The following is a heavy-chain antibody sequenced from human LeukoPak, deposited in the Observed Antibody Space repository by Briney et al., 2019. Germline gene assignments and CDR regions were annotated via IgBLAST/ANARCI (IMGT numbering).Heavy chain of an antibody. J-gene: IGHJ4*02. CDR3: AREGGFYRPLDY. Sequence: SETLSLTCGVSGGSVSSTNWWTWISQPPGKGLEWIGEVHLDGRTNFNPSLKSRLTMSVDLSENHVSLKLTSVTAADTAVYYCAREGGFYRPLDYSGQGTLVTVSS. CDR2: VHLDGRT. CDR1: GGSVSSTNW. D-gene: IGHD6-25*01. V-gene: IGHV4-4*02.